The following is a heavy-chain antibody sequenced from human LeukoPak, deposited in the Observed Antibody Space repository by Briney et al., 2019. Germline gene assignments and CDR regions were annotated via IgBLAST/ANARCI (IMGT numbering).Heavy chain of an antibody. CDR2: MSYDGSNK. Sequence: QPGGSLRLSCAASGFTFSSYAMHWVRQAPGKGLEWVGVMSYDGSNKYYADSVKGRFTISRDNSKNTLHVQLNSLRAEDTAVYYCARVRGLDSCFDYWGQGTLVTVSS. D-gene: IGHD2-2*03. J-gene: IGHJ4*02. V-gene: IGHV3-30*04. CDR1: GFTFSSYA. CDR3: ARVRGLDSCFDY.